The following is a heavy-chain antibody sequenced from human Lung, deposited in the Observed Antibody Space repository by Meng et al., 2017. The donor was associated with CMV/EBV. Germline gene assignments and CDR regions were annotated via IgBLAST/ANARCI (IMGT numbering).Heavy chain of an antibody. J-gene: IGHJ3*02. D-gene: IGHD1-26*01. CDR2: ISADKGNT. CDR3: ARAQTRIVGATPDFDI. V-gene: IGHV1-18*01. Sequence: GYTCTSDGISWMRQAPGRGLEWMGWISADKGNTNDAQKLQGRVTMTTETSTSTDYMELRSLGSDDTAVDYCARAQTRIVGATPDFDIWGQGTMVTVSS. CDR1: GYTCTSDG.